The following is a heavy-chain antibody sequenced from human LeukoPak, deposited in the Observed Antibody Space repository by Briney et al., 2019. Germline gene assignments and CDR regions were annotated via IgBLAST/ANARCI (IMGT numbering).Heavy chain of an antibody. CDR1: GFTVSSNY. CDR2: IYSGGST. V-gene: IGHV3-53*01. CDR3: ASLPGYYYYGMGV. J-gene: IGHJ6*02. Sequence: PGGSLRLSCAASGFTVSSNYMGWVRQAPGKGLEWVSVIYSGGSTYYADSVKGRFTISRDNSKNTLYLQMNSLRAEDTAVYYCASLPGYYYYGMGVWGQGTTVTVSS.